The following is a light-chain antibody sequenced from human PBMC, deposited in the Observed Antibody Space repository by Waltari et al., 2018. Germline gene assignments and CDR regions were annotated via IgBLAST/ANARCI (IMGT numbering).Light chain of an antibody. CDR2: LGS. J-gene: IGKJ4*01. CDR3: MQGLQTLPLT. Sequence: EIVMTQSPLSLPVTPGEPASISCRSSQSLLLSNGYNYLDWYLQKPGQSPHLLVYLGSNRASGVPDRFSGSGSDTDFTLKISRVEAEDVGVYYCMQGLQTLPLTFGGGTRVEI. V-gene: IGKV2-28*01. CDR1: QSLLLSNGYNY.